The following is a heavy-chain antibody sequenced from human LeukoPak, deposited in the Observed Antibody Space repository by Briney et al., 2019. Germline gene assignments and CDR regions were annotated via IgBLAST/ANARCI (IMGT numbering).Heavy chain of an antibody. Sequence: SETLSLTCTVSGGSISSYYWSWIRQPPGKGLEWIGYIYYSGSTNYNPSLKSRVTISVDTSKNQSSLKLSSVTAADTAVYYCASSYYDSSGYSIIFDYWGQGTLVTVSS. J-gene: IGHJ4*02. V-gene: IGHV4-59*01. D-gene: IGHD3-22*01. CDR3: ASSYYDSSGYSIIFDY. CDR2: IYYSGST. CDR1: GGSISSYY.